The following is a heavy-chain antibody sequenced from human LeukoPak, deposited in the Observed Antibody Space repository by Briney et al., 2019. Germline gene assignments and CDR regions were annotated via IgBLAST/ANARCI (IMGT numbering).Heavy chain of an antibody. J-gene: IGHJ6*02. D-gene: IGHD3-16*01. Sequence: SETLSLTCTVSGGSISSGGYYWSWIRQHPGKGLEWIGYIYYSGSTYYNPSLKCRVTISVDTSKNQFSLKLSSVTAADTAVYYCARGLMIYGMDVWGQGTTVTVSS. V-gene: IGHV4-31*03. CDR2: IYYSGST. CDR3: ARGLMIYGMDV. CDR1: GGSISSGGYY.